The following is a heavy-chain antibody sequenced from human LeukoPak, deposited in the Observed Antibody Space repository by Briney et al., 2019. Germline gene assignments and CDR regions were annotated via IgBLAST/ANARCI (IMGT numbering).Heavy chain of an antibody. CDR3: AMTGNYAFNI. Sequence: GGSLRLSCAASGFTVSGSSVSWVRQAPGKGLEWASIIHSGGGTYYADSVKDRFTISRDDSKNTVNLQLNSLRAEDTAVYYFAMTGNYAFNIWGQGTMVTVSS. CDR2: IHSGGGT. J-gene: IGHJ3*02. V-gene: IGHV3-66*01. D-gene: IGHD3-9*01. CDR1: GFTVSGSS.